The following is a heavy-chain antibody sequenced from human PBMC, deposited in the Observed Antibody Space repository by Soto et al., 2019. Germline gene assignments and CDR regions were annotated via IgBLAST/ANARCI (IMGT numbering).Heavy chain of an antibody. Sequence: GSLKLSFAASGFSFSGSAIHWFRQAPRKGLEWVGRVRSKANSYATTYAASVTGRFTISRDDSKNTAYLEMNSLKTEDTAVYYCTRNSGPTLINDFSSQGTLDIVSS. V-gene: IGHV3-73*01. CDR3: TRNSGPTLINDF. D-gene: IGHD6-25*01. CDR1: GFSFSGSA. CDR2: VRSKANSYAT. J-gene: IGHJ4*02.